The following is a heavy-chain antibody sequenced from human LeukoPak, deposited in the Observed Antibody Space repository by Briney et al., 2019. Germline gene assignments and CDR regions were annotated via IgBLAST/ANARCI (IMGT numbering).Heavy chain of an antibody. D-gene: IGHD6-19*01. J-gene: IGHJ5*02. V-gene: IGHV4-34*01. CDR1: GGSFSGYY. CDR3: ARRPYSSGWYGGWFDP. CDR2: INHSGST. Sequence: PSETLSLTCAVYGGSFSGYYWSWIRQPPGKGLEWIGEINHSGSTNYNPSLKSRVTISVDTSKNQFSLKLSSVTAADTAVYYCARRPYSSGWYGGWFDPWGQGTLVTVSS.